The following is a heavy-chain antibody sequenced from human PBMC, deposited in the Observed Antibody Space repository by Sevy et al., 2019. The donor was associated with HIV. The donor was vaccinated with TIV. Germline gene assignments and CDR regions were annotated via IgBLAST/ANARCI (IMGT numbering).Heavy chain of an antibody. D-gene: IGHD3-22*01. CDR3: ASRSDSYFYYFDY. V-gene: IGHV3-49*03. CDR2: IRSKTYDATP. CDR1: GFVFADHA. Sequence: GGSLRLSCTVSGFVFADHAMSWFRQAPGKGLEWVGFIRSKTYDATPEYAESVKVSFTISRDNSKSTPYLHINSLNTGDTAVYYCASRSDSYFYYFDYWGQGALVTVSS. J-gene: IGHJ4*02.